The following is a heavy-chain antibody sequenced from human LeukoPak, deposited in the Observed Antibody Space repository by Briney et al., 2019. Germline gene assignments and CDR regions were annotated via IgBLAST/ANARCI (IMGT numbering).Heavy chain of an antibody. CDR2: ISAYNGDT. CDR1: GYTFTTNG. CDR3: ARGGSRSVDDY. V-gene: IGHV1-18*01. Sequence: ASVKVSCKASGYTFTTNGIIWVRQAPGQGLEWMGWISAYNGDTNYAQKLQGRVTMTTDTSTNTAYMELRSLRSDDTAVYYCARGGSRSVDDYWGQGTLVTVSS. J-gene: IGHJ4*02. D-gene: IGHD5/OR15-5a*01.